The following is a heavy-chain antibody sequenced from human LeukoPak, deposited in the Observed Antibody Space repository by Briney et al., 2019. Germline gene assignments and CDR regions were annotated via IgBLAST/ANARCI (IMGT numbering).Heavy chain of an antibody. CDR1: GGSFSGYY. J-gene: IGHJ5*02. V-gene: IGHV4-34*01. Sequence: KASETPSLTCAVYGGSFSGYYWSWIRQPPGKGLEWIGEINHSGSTNYNPSLKSRVTISVDTSKNQFSLKLSSVTAADTAVYYCARVSITGTTSNWFDPWGQGTLVTVSS. CDR2: INHSGST. D-gene: IGHD1-7*01. CDR3: ARVSITGTTSNWFDP.